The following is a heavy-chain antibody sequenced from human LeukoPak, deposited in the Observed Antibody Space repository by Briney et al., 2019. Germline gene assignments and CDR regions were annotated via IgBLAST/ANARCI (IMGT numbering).Heavy chain of an antibody. CDR1: GGTFSSYA. CDR3: ARETTVVTLNWFDP. J-gene: IGHJ5*02. D-gene: IGHD4-23*01. V-gene: IGHV1-69*04. CDR2: IIPILGIA. Sequence: ASVRVSCKASGGTFSSYAISCVRQAPGQGLEWMGRIIPILGIANYAQKFQGRDTITADKSTSTAYMELSSLRSEDTAVYYCARETTVVTLNWFDPWGQGTLVTVSS.